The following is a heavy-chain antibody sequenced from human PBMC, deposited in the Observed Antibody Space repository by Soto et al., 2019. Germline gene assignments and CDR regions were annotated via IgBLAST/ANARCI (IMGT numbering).Heavy chain of an antibody. Sequence: EVQLVESGGGLVQPGGSLRLSCAASGFTFSSYAMHWVRQAPGKGLEYVSAISSNGGSTYYANSVKGRFTISRDNSKNTLYLQMGSLRAEDMAVYYCAREALVVAAGALDYWGQGTLVTVSS. CDR3: AREALVVAAGALDY. D-gene: IGHD2-15*01. V-gene: IGHV3-64*01. CDR2: ISSNGGST. CDR1: GFTFSSYA. J-gene: IGHJ4*02.